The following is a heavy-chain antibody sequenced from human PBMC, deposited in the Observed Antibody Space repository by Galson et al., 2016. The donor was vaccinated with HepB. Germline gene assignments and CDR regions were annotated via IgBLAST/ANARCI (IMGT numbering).Heavy chain of an antibody. CDR1: GFTFATYP. CDR3: AKDLGDRLVTVYYYMDA. D-gene: IGHD4-11*01. CDR2: IRGSGGGV. J-gene: IGHJ6*03. Sequence: SLRLSCAGSGFTFATYPMSWVRQAPGKGLEWVSGIRGSGGGVAYGDSVKGRFTISRDNSKNTVYLQMSSLRAEDTAVYYCAKDLGDRLVTVYYYMDAWGKGTTVTVSS. V-gene: IGHV3-23*01.